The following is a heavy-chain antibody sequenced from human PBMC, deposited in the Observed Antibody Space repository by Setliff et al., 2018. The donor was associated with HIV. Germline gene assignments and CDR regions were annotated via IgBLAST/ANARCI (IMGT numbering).Heavy chain of an antibody. D-gene: IGHD2-8*01. CDR2: VDPNTGNA. CDR1: GYSFTTYD. V-gene: IGHV1-8*01. Sequence: RASVKVSCKASGYSFTTYDINWARQAPGQGLEWMGWVDPNTGNAGYEQKFQGRVTMTRDTSISTAYMEPSSLTSEDTAVYYCAGMEYDVRGRAPNWFDPWGPGTLVTVSS. J-gene: IGHJ5*02. CDR3: AGMEYDVRGRAPNWFDP.